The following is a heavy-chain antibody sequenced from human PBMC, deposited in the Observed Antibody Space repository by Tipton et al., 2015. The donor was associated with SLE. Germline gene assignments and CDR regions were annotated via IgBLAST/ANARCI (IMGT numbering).Heavy chain of an antibody. Sequence: TLSLTCAVYGGSFSGYYWSWIRQPPGKGLEWIGEINHSGSTNYNPPLKSRVTISVDTSKNQFSLKLSSVTAADTAVYYCARENRIAVAGYYYMDVWGKGTTVTVSS. CDR2: INHSGST. J-gene: IGHJ6*03. V-gene: IGHV4-34*01. CDR1: GGSFSGYY. D-gene: IGHD6-19*01. CDR3: ARENRIAVAGYYYMDV.